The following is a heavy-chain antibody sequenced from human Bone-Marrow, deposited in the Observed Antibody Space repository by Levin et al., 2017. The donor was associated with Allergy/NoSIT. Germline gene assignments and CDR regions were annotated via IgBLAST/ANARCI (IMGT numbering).Heavy chain of an antibody. CDR2: TGGIDSGT. CDR3: AKACRLTVTSGYDN. Sequence: GGSLRLSCAASGFRFSDYAMSWVRQAPGKGLEWVSSTGGIDSGTYYADSVKGRFTISRDNSRNTLSLHMSSLRAEETSLYYCAKACRLTVTSGYDNWGQGTLITVSS. J-gene: IGHJ4*02. V-gene: IGHV3-23*01. CDR1: GFRFSDYA. D-gene: IGHD4-17*01.